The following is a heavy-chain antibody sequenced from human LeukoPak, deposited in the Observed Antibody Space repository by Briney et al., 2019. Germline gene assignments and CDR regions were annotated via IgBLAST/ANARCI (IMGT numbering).Heavy chain of an antibody. V-gene: IGHV3-23*01. CDR3: ARDLDTRNSYEFAY. CDR1: GFTFGSHA. CDR2: ISAGGGGT. J-gene: IGHJ4*02. D-gene: IGHD5-18*01. Sequence: PGGSLRLSCATSGFTFGSHAMSWVRQAPGKGLEWVSSISAGGGGTSYADSVKGRFTISRDNSKNTLYLQMNSLRVEDTAVYYCARDLDTRNSYEFAYWGQGTLVTVSS.